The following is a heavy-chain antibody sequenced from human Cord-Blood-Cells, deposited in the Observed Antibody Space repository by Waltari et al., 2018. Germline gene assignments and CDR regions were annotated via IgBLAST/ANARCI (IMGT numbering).Heavy chain of an antibody. D-gene: IGHD1-26*01. CDR2: INHSGST. CDR1: GGSFSGYS. V-gene: IGHV4-34*01. Sequence: QVQLQQWGAGLLKPSETLSLTCAVYGGSFSGYSWSWIRQPPGKGLEWLGEINHSGSTNYNPSLKSRVTISVDTSKNQFSLKLSSVTAADTAVYYCARRSGSYFDYWGQGTLVTVSS. CDR3: ARRSGSYFDY. J-gene: IGHJ4*02.